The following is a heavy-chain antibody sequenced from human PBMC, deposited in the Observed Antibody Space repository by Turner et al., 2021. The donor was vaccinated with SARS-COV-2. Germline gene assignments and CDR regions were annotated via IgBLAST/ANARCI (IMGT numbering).Heavy chain of an antibody. V-gene: IGHV4-4*07. J-gene: IGHJ4*02. CDR1: GGSISSSY. CDR3: ARDRKYITGRSVLYYFDH. D-gene: IGHD6-19*01. Sequence: QVQLQESGPGLVKPSETLSLTRTVSGGSISSSYWSWIRQPAGKGPVGIGRIYTSDLTTDNPSLKSRVTMSVDTSKNQFSLRLTSVTAADTAVYYCARDRKYITGRSVLYYFDHWGPGTLVTVSS. CDR2: IYTSDLT.